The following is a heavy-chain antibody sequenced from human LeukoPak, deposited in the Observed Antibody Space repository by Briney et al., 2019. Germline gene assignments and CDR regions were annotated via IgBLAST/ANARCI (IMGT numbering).Heavy chain of an antibody. CDR1: GFTFSSYW. J-gene: IGHJ3*01. CDR3: ARDWLAGNPYHAFDL. Sequence: GGALRLSCAASGFTFSSYWMTWVRQAPGKGLECVANIKEDGSEEYYVDSVKGRFSISRDNAKNSLHLQMNSLRAEDTAVYYCARDWLAGNPYHAFDLWGKGTMVTVSS. D-gene: IGHD3-22*01. V-gene: IGHV3-7*01. CDR2: IKEDGSEE.